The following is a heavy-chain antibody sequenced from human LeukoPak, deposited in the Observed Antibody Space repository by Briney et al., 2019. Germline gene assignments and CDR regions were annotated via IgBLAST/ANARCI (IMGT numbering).Heavy chain of an antibody. J-gene: IGHJ3*02. D-gene: IGHD5-18*01. CDR1: RFTFSSYS. CDR3: ARDLYSYGFYAFDI. V-gene: IGHV3-21*01. CDR2: FSSSISFI. Sequence: GGCLRLSPAASRFTFSSYSMNWVREAPGKGLEWFSSFSSSISFIYYADSVKGRFTISRDNAKNSLYLQMNSLRAEDTAVYYCARDLYSYGFYAFDIWGQGTMVTVSS.